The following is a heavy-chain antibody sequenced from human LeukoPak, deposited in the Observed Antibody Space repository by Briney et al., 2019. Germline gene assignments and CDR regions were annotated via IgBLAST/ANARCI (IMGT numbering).Heavy chain of an antibody. Sequence: GGSLRLSCAASGFTFSSYAMSWVRQAPGKGLEWVSAISGSSGSTYYADSVKGRFTISRDNSKNTLYLQMNSLRAEDTAVYYCAKFKGGVRTYFDYWGQGTLVTVSS. V-gene: IGHV3-23*01. D-gene: IGHD3-10*01. J-gene: IGHJ4*02. CDR1: GFTFSSYA. CDR3: AKFKGGVRTYFDY. CDR2: ISGSSGST.